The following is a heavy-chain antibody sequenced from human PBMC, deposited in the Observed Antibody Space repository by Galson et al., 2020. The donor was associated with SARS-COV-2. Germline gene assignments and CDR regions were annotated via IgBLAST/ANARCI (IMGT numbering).Heavy chain of an antibody. CDR2: ISSSSSTM. CDR1: GFTFGDYS. CDR3: ARGEGAGGWLIDS. J-gene: IGHJ4*02. D-gene: IGHD6-19*01. V-gene: IGHV3-48*04. Sequence: GESLKISCAVSGFTFGDYSMSWFRQVPGKGLEWILFISSSSSTMEYADSAKGRFTISRDNAANSLYLQMNSLRGEDMGVYYCARGEGAGGWLIDSWGQGTLVTVSS.